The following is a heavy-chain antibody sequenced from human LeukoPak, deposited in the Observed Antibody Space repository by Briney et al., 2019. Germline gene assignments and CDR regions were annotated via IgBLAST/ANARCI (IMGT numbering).Heavy chain of an antibody. CDR3: ARHLYDSSGYLDY. J-gene: IGHJ4*02. D-gene: IGHD3-22*01. CDR1: GGSISSYY. Sequence: PSETLSLTCTVSGGSISSYYWSWIRQPPGKGLEWIGYIYYSGSTNYNPSLKSRVTISVDTSKNQFSLKLSSVTAADTAVYYCARHLYDSSGYLDYWGQGTLVTVSS. V-gene: IGHV4-59*01. CDR2: IYYSGST.